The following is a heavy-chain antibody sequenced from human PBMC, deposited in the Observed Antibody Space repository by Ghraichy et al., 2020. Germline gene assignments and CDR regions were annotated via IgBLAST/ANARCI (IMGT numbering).Heavy chain of an antibody. Sequence: ASVKVSRKASGYTFTGYGIHWVRQAPGQGLEWMGWINPNSGGTNYAQKFQGRVTMTRDTSISTAYMELSRLRSDDTAVYYCAREVWEWLLDRNDAFDIWRQGTMVSV. CDR3: AREVWEWLLDRNDAFDI. CDR1: GYTFTGYG. V-gene: IGHV1-2*02. J-gene: IGHJ3*02. D-gene: IGHD3-3*01. CDR2: INPNSGGT.